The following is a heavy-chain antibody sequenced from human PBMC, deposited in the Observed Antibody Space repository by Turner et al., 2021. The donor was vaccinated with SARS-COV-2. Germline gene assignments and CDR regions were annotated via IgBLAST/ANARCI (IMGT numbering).Heavy chain of an antibody. D-gene: IGHD3-10*01. J-gene: IGHJ4*02. CDR2: ISYDGSNK. Sequence: QVQLVESGGGVVQPGRSLRLSCAASGFTFSSYAMHWVRQAPGKGLEWVAVISYDGSNKYYADSVKGRFTISRDNSKNTLYLQMNSLRAEDTAVYYCANNYPHWGQGTLVTVSS. CDR3: ANNYPH. CDR1: GFTFSSYA. V-gene: IGHV3-30-3*01.